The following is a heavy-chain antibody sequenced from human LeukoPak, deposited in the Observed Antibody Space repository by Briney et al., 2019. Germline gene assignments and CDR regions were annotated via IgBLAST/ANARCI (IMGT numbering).Heavy chain of an antibody. CDR2: IWYDGSHK. V-gene: IGHV3-33*01. CDR3: ARDLLLWFGELSGDSDY. CDR1: GFTFSSYG. Sequence: GGSLRLSCAASGFTFSSYGMHWVRQAPGKGLEWVAVIWYDGSHKYYADSVKGRFTISRDNSKNTLHLQMNSQRAEDTAVYYCARDLLLWFGELSGDSDYWGQGTLVTVSS. D-gene: IGHD3-10*01. J-gene: IGHJ4*02.